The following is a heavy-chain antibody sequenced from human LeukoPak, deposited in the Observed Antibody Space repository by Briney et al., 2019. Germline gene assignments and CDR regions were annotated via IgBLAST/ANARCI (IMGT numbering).Heavy chain of an antibody. V-gene: IGHV4-34*01. CDR1: GFIVSSNS. D-gene: IGHD1-26*01. CDR3: ARIIVGARVRYFDL. Sequence: GSLRLSCAVSGFIVSSNSMSWVRQPPGKGLEWIGEINHSGSTNYNPSLKSRVTISVDTSKNQFSLKLSSVTAADTAVYYCARIIVGARVRYFDLWGRGTLVTVSS. J-gene: IGHJ2*01. CDR2: INHSGST.